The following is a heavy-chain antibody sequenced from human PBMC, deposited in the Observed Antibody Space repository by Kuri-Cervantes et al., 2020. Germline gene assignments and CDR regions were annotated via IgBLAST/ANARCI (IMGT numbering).Heavy chain of an antibody. Sequence: GGSLRLSCAAYGFTFDAAWMNWVRQAPGKGLEWVGRIKNTVHGGTTDLAAPVETRFSISRDDSNNTLYLEMDSLKTEDTAVYYCTTGLGYNWNGENAFDVWGRGTMVTVSS. CDR3: TTGLGYNWNGENAFDV. V-gene: IGHV3-15*01. J-gene: IGHJ3*01. D-gene: IGHD1-1*01. CDR2: IKNTVHGGTT. CDR1: GFTFDAAW.